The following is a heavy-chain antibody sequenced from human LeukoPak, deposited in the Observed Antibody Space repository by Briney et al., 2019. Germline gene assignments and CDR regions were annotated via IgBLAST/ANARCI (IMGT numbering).Heavy chain of an antibody. CDR1: GGSISNYY. Sequence: PSETLSLTCTVSGGSISNYYWNWIRLPPGEGLEWIGHIYYSGSTNYNPSLKSRVTISVDTSRNQFSLNLNSVTAADTAVYYCARNSSGSQYYHYMDVWGKGTTVTVSS. CDR2: IYYSGST. V-gene: IGHV4-59*01. CDR3: ARNSSGSQYYHYMDV. D-gene: IGHD3-22*01. J-gene: IGHJ6*03.